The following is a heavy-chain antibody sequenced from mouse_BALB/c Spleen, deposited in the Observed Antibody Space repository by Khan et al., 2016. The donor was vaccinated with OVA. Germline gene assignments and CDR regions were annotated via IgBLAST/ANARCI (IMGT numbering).Heavy chain of an antibody. J-gene: IGHJ4*01. CDR3: TREGTTVDAMDY. CDR2: IYPSDNYT. Sequence: QVQLQPPGAELVRPGASVKLSCKASGYTFTNYWINWVKQRPGQGLEWIGNIYPSDNYTNYNQKFKDKATLTVDKSSSTAYIQLSSPTSEDSAVYYCTREGTTVDAMDYWGQGTSVTVSS. V-gene: IGHV1-69*02. D-gene: IGHD1-1*01. CDR1: GYTFTNYW.